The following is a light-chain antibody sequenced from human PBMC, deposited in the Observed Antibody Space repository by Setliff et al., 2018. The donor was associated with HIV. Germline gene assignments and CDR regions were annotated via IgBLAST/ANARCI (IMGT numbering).Light chain of an antibody. CDR2: EVR. Sequence: QSALTQPASVSGSPGQSITISCTGTSSDVGGYSYVSWYEQHPGKAPKLIIYEVRNRPSGVSNRFSGSKSGNTASLTISGLQAEDEADYYFSSYAITNTLPFGTGTKGTV. CDR3: SSYAITNTLP. J-gene: IGLJ1*01. CDR1: SSDVGGYSY. V-gene: IGLV2-14*01.